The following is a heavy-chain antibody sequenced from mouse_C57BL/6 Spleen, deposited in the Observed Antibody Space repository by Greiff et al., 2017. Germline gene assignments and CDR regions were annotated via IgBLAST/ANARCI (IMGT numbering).Heavy chain of an antibody. V-gene: IGHV5-6*02. J-gene: IGHJ3*01. CDR3: ARPYDYDVDWFAD. CDR2: IRSGGSYT. D-gene: IGHD2-4*01. CDR1: GFTFRSYG. Sequence: EVTLVESGGVLVNPGGSLKLSCAASGFTFRSYGMSWVRQTPDKRLVWVATIRSGGSYTYYPDSVKGRFTISRDKAKNTMYLQMSSLNSEDTAMYYCARPYDYDVDWFADWGQGTLVTVSA.